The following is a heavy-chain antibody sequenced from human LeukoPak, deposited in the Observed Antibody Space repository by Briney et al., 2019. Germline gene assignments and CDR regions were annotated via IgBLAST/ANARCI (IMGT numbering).Heavy chain of an antibody. Sequence: SVNVSCKASGYTFTSYGISWVRQAPGQGLEWMGGIIPIFGTANYAQKFQGRVTITADESTSTAYMELSSLRSEDTAVYYCARGSGSGWPRPDLGYWGQGTLVTVSS. V-gene: IGHV1-69*13. CDR3: ARGSGSGWPRPDLGY. CDR2: IIPIFGTA. CDR1: GYTFTSYG. J-gene: IGHJ4*02. D-gene: IGHD6-19*01.